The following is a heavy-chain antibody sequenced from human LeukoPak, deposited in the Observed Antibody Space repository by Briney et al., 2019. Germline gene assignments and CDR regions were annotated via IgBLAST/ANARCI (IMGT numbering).Heavy chain of an antibody. D-gene: IGHD3-22*01. V-gene: IGHV4-34*01. CDR3: ARGRQDVNMILVVMAGVSYYLDV. J-gene: IGHJ6*03. Sequence: PSETLSLTCAVYGGSFSDYYWTWIRQTPGKGLEWIGEMSPSGSSNYNPSLKSRVTMSVDTSKNQFSLKLRSVTAADTAVYYCARGRQDVNMILVVMAGVSYYLDVWSKGTTVTVS. CDR1: GGSFSDYY. CDR2: MSPSGSS.